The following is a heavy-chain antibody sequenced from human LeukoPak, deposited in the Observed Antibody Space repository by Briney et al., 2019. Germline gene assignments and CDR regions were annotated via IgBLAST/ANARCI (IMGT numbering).Heavy chain of an antibody. Sequence: GGSLRLSCVGSGFTLSSYDMSWVRQAPGKGLEWVAAICDSGGSTYYADSVRGRFTISRDNSKNTLYLQMNSLRAEDTAVYYCANGSSGGRPYYFDYWGQGTLVTVSS. CDR3: ANGSSGGRPYYFDY. D-gene: IGHD6-6*01. V-gene: IGHV3-23*01. CDR2: ICDSGGST. CDR1: GFTLSSYD. J-gene: IGHJ4*02.